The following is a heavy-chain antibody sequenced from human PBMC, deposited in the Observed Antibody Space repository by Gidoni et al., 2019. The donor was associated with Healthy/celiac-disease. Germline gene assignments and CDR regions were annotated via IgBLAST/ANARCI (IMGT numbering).Heavy chain of an antibody. CDR2: IYYSGST. CDR3: ARLETDPALFDP. CDR1: GGSLSSSSYY. Sequence: QLQLQESGPGLVKPSETRSLTCPVSGGSLSSSSYYWGWLRQPPGKGLEWIGSIYYSGSTYYNPSLKSRVTISVDTSKNQFSLKLSSVTAADTAVYYCARLETDPALFDPWGQGTLVTVSS. V-gene: IGHV4-39*01. D-gene: IGHD1-1*01. J-gene: IGHJ5*02.